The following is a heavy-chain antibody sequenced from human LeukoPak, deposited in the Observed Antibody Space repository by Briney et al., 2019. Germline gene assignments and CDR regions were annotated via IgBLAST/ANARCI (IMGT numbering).Heavy chain of an antibody. D-gene: IGHD3-22*01. Sequence: GRSLRLSCAASGFTFSSYGMHWVRQAPGKGLEWVAVIWYDGSNKYYADSVKGRFTISRDNSKNTLYLQMNSLRAEDTAVYHCARDTYYHYYDSSGYYIDYWGQGTLVTVSS. V-gene: IGHV3-33*01. J-gene: IGHJ4*02. CDR3: ARDTYYHYYDSSGYYIDY. CDR1: GFTFSSYG. CDR2: IWYDGSNK.